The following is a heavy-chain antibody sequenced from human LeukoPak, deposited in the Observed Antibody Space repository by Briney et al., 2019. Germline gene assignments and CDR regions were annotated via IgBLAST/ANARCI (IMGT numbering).Heavy chain of an antibody. D-gene: IGHD5-12*01. Sequence: ASVRVSCKASGYTFTGYYMHWVRQAPGQGLEWMGWINPNSGGTNYAQKFQGRVTMTRDTSISTAYMELSRLRSDDTAVYYCAREPNSGYDLGLDYWGQGTLVTVSS. CDR3: AREPNSGYDLGLDY. V-gene: IGHV1-2*02. CDR2: INPNSGGT. J-gene: IGHJ4*02. CDR1: GYTFTGYY.